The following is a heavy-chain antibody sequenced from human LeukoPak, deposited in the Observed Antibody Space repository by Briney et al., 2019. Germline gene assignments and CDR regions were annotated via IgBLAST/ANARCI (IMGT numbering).Heavy chain of an antibody. CDR1: AGSINSHY. D-gene: IGHD5-18*01. V-gene: IGHV4-59*11. Sequence: SETLSLTCTVSAGSINSHYWSWLRQAPGKGLEWIGYMYDSVRTKDNPTLKSRLTLSADTPKNQFSLRLSSVTAGDTATYYCATIKRGSIYGYFDFWGQGILVTVSS. J-gene: IGHJ4*02. CDR3: ATIKRGSIYGYFDF. CDR2: MYDSVRT.